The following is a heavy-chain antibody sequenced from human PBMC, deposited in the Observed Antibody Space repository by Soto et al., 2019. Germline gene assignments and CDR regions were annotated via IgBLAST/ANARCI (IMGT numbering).Heavy chain of an antibody. Sequence: GESLKISCKGSGYSFTTYWIGWVRQMPGKSLEWMGIIYPGDSDTRYSPSFQGQVTISADKSISTAYLQWSSLKASDTAIYYCARLRRTSDLREPFDIWGKGRMVTVSS. CDR1: GYSFTTYW. J-gene: IGHJ3*02. CDR2: IYPGDSDT. D-gene: IGHD2-2*01. V-gene: IGHV5-51*01. CDR3: ARLRRTSDLREPFDI.